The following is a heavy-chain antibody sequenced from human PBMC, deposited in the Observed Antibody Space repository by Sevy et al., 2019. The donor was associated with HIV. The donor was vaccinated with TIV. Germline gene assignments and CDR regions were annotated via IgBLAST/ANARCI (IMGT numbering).Heavy chain of an antibody. J-gene: IGHJ6*02. Sequence: GGSLRLSCAASGFTFSSYGMHWVRQAPGKGLEWVAVISYDGSNKYYADSVKGRFTISRDNSKNTLYLQMNSLRAEDTAVYYCAKVDSSGGSCLYYYYGMDVWGQGTTVTVSS. CDR3: AKVDSSGGSCLYYYYGMDV. V-gene: IGHV3-30*18. D-gene: IGHD2-15*01. CDR2: ISYDGSNK. CDR1: GFTFSSYG.